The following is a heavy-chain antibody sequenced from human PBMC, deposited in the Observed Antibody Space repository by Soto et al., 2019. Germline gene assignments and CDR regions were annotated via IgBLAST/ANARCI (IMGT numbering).Heavy chain of an antibody. Sequence: PGGSLRLSCAASGFTFRSYSMNWFRQAPGKGLEWVSSIISSASDTYYPGSVKGRFTISRENAKNSLYLQMNSLRAEDTAVYYCARDRGYVAAAGTSSWYFDLWGRGTLVTVSS. J-gene: IGHJ2*01. CDR3: ARDRGYVAAAGTSSWYFDL. CDR1: GFTFRSYS. CDR2: IISSASDT. D-gene: IGHD6-13*01. V-gene: IGHV3-21*04.